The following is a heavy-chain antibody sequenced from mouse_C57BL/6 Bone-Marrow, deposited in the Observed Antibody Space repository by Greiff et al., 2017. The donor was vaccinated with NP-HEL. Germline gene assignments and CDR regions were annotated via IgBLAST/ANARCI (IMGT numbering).Heavy chain of an antibody. CDR2: LSNGGGST. J-gene: IGHJ3*01. CDR1: GFTFSDYY. V-gene: IGHV5-12*01. D-gene: IGHD4-1*02. Sequence: VQLKESGGGLVQPGGSLKLSCAASGFTFSDYYMYWVRQTPEKRLEWVAYLSNGGGSTYYQDTVKGRFTLSRDNAKNALYLQISRLKSEDTAMYYCARSTATGTGWFAYWGQGTLVTVSA. CDR3: ARSTATGTGWFAY.